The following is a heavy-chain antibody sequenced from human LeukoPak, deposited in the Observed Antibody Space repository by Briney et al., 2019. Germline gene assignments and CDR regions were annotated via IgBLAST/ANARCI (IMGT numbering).Heavy chain of an antibody. J-gene: IGHJ4*02. CDR3: ARSRYSSSWYPFDF. CDR2: IYSSGST. V-gene: IGHV4-39*07. CDR1: GASISSGSNY. Sequence: SETLSLTCSVSGASISSGSNYWGWIRQPPGKTLEWIGSIYSSGSTYYNSSLQSRVIIIIDTPKNHFSLTLSSVTAADTAVYYCARSRYSSSWYPFDFWGQGTLVTVSS. D-gene: IGHD6-13*01.